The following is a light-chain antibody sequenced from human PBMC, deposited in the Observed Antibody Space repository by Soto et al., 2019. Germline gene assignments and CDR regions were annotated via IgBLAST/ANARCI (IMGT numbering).Light chain of an antibody. V-gene: IGKV3-20*01. J-gene: IGKJ1*01. CDR1: QSVSSSY. Sequence: EIVLTHSPGTLSLSPGERATLSCRASQSVSSSYLAWYQQTPGQAPRLLVYDTSYRATGVPDRFSGSGSGTDFTLTISRLEPEDSAVYYCQQYDSSPWTFGQGTKVDIK. CDR2: DTS. CDR3: QQYDSSPWT.